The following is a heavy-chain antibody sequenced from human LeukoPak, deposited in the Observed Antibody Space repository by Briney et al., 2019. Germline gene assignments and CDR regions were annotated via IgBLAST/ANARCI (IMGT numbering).Heavy chain of an antibody. D-gene: IGHD6-13*01. CDR3: AKLEYSSSSSDAFDI. CDR2: ISYDGSNK. J-gene: IGHJ3*02. Sequence: PGRSLRLSCAASGFTFSSYGMHWVRQAPGKGLEWVAVISYDGSNKYCADSVKGRFTISRDNSKNTLYLQMNSLRAEDTAVYYCAKLEYSSSSSDAFDIWGQGTMVTVSS. CDR1: GFTFSSYG. V-gene: IGHV3-30*18.